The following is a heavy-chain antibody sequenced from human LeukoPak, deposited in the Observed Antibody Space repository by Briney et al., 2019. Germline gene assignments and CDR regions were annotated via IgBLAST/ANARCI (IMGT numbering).Heavy chain of an antibody. CDR1: GDSISSDY. V-gene: IGHV4-4*07. J-gene: IGHJ3*02. CDR2: IYVHGST. D-gene: IGHD3-22*01. CDR3: ARGRSGYYYVGAFDT. Sequence: SGTLSLTCNVSGDSISSDYWSWIRQPAGKGLEWIGRIYVHGSTDYNPSLMSRVTMPVDTSKNQFSLKMTSMTAADTAVYYCARGRSGYYYVGAFDTWGQGTMVTVSS.